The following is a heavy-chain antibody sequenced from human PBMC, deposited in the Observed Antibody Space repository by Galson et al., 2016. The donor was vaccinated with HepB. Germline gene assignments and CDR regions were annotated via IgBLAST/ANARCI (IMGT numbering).Heavy chain of an antibody. Sequence: SLRLSCAASGFTFSNLAMTWVRQAPGKGLEWISGISGMGDSTYYADSVKGRFTVSRDNSKNTLHLHMNSLRVDDTAVYYCANLGSGSFRWYFYGMEVWGKGTTVTVPS. D-gene: IGHD3-10*01. V-gene: IGHV3-23*01. CDR3: ANLGSGSFRWYFYGMEV. J-gene: IGHJ6*04. CDR1: GFTFSNLA. CDR2: ISGMGDST.